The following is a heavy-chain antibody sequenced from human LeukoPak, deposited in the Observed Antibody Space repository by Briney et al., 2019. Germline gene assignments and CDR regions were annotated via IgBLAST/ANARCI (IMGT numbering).Heavy chain of an antibody. CDR3: ARVGEDYGENWFDP. V-gene: IGHV1-69*13. D-gene: IGHD4-17*01. J-gene: IGHJ5*02. CDR1: GGTFSSYA. Sequence: SVKVSCKASGGTFSSYAISWVRQAPGQGLEWMGGIIPIFGTASYAQKFQGRVTITADESTSTAYMELSSLRSEDTAVYYCARVGEDYGENWFDPWGQGTLVTVSS. CDR2: IIPIFGTA.